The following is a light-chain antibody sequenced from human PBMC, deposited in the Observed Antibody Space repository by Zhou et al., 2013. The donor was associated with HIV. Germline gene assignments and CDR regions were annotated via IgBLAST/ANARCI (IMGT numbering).Light chain of an antibody. CDR3: QQYGSSPRVT. J-gene: IGKJ5*01. Sequence: EIVLTQSPGTLSLSPGERATLSCRASQSVSSSYLAWYQQKPGQAPRLLIFDASRRATGIPDRFSGSTSGTDFTLTISRLEPEDFAVYYCQQYGSSPRVTFGQGTRLEIK. CDR2: DAS. CDR1: QSVSSSY. V-gene: IGKV3-20*01.